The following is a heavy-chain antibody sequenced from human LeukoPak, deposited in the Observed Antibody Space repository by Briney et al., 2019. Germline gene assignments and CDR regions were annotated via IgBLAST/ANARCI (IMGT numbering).Heavy chain of an antibody. CDR3: ARDYDMLTGYCLFGMDV. CDR2: ISSSSSYT. Sequence: GGSLRLSCPASGFTFTSYSMNWVRQAPGKGLEWVSSISSSSSYTYYADSVKGRFTISRHTAKNSPYLQMNSQRTEDPAVSYCARDYDMLTGYCLFGMDVWRERSTATVSS. J-gene: IGHJ6*01. D-gene: IGHD3-9*01. V-gene: IGHV3-21*01. CDR1: GFTFTSYS.